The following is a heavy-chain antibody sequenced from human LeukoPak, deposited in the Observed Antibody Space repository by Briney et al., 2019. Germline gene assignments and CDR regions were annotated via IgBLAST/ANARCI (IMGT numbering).Heavy chain of an antibody. J-gene: IGHJ4*02. V-gene: IGHV1-2*02. D-gene: IGHD6-19*01. CDR1: GYTFTGYY. Sequence: GASVKVSCKASGYTFTGYYMHWVRQAPGQGLEWMGWINPNSGGTNYAQKFQGRVTMTTDTSTSTAYMELRSLRSDDTAVYYCARDGYSSWSGYWGQGTLVTVSS. CDR2: INPNSGGT. CDR3: ARDGYSSWSGY.